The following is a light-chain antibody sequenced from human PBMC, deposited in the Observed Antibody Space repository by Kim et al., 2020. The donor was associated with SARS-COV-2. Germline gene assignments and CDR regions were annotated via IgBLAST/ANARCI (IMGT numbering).Light chain of an antibody. Sequence: GQSVTIPCTGTSNDIGGYNSVSWFQQHPGKAPKLMIYDVRQRPSGVPDRFSGSKSGNTASLTISGLRAEDEADYYCCSYAGSYTLVFGGGTQLTVL. J-gene: IGLJ3*02. CDR2: DVR. CDR3: CSYAGSYTLV. CDR1: SNDIGGYNS. V-gene: IGLV2-11*01.